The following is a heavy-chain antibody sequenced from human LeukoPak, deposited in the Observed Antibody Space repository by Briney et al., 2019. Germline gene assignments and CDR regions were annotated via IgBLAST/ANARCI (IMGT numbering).Heavy chain of an antibody. D-gene: IGHD2-2*02. Sequence: PSETLSLTCAVYGGSFSGYYWSWIRQPPGKGPEWIGEINHSGSTNYNPSLKSRVTISVDTSKNQFSLKLSSVTAADTAVYYCARGTPYFVVVPAAINYFDYWGQGTLVTVSS. V-gene: IGHV4-34*01. J-gene: IGHJ4*02. CDR3: ARGTPYFVVVPAAINYFDY. CDR2: INHSGST. CDR1: GGSFSGYY.